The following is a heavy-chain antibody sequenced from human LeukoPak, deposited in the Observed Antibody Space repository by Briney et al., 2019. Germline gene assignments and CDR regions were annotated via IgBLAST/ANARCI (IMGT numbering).Heavy chain of an antibody. Sequence: ASVKVSCKASGGTFSSYAISWVRQAPGQGLEWMGRIIPILGIANYAQKFQGRVAITADKSTSTAYMELSSLRSEDTAVYYCASLRAGLTMVRGAFDIWGQGTMVTVSS. D-gene: IGHD3-10*01. V-gene: IGHV1-69*04. J-gene: IGHJ3*02. CDR1: GGTFSSYA. CDR3: ASLRAGLTMVRGAFDI. CDR2: IIPILGIA.